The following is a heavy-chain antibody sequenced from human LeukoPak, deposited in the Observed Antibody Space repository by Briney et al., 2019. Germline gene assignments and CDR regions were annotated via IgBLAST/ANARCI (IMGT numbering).Heavy chain of an antibody. J-gene: IGHJ5*02. Sequence: GGSLRLSCAASGFTFSSYWMHWVRQAPGKGLVWVSRINSDGSSTSYADSVKGRFTISRDNAKNTLYLQMNSLRAEDTAVYYCARDRQWLVGGDWFDPWGQGTLVTVSS. CDR2: INSDGSST. CDR3: ARDRQWLVGGDWFDP. CDR1: GFTFSSYW. V-gene: IGHV3-74*01. D-gene: IGHD6-19*01.